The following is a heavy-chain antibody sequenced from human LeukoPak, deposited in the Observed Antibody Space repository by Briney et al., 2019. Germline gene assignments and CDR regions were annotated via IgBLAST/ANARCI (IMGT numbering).Heavy chain of an antibody. D-gene: IGHD5-18*01. Sequence: PGGSLRLSCAASGFTVSSNYMSWVRQAPGKGLEWVSVIYSGGSTYYAGSVKGRFTISRDNSKNTLYLQMNSLRAEDTAVYYCARQRNSIQLWYVDYWGQGTLVTVSS. CDR1: GFTVSSNY. V-gene: IGHV3-53*01. CDR3: ARQRNSIQLWYVDY. J-gene: IGHJ4*02. CDR2: IYSGGST.